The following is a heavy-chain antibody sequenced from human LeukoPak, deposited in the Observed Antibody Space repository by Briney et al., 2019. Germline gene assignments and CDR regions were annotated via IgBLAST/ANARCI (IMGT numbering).Heavy chain of an antibody. J-gene: IGHJ4*02. CDR2: INAGSGDT. CDR3: ARDQSLGSYPDY. Sequence: ASVKVSCKASGYTFTTSAMHWERQAPGQRLEWMGWINAGSGDTKYSQKFQGRITSTRDTSASTAYMALSSLRFEDTAVYFCARDQSLGSYPDYWGQGTLVTVSS. CDR1: GYTFTTSA. V-gene: IGHV1-3*01. D-gene: IGHD3-10*01.